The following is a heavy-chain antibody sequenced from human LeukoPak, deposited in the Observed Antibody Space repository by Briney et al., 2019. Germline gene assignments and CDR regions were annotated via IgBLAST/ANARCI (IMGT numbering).Heavy chain of an antibody. V-gene: IGHV3-21*01. CDR3: ARGPNYYGSGVDY. CDR1: GFTFSSYS. J-gene: IGHJ4*02. CDR2: ISSSSSYI. Sequence: GGSLRLSCAASGFTFSSYSMNWVRQAPGKGLEWVSSISSSSSYIYYADSVKGRFTISRDNAKNSPYLQMNSLRAEDTAVYYCARGPNYYGSGVDYWGQGTLVTVSS. D-gene: IGHD3-10*01.